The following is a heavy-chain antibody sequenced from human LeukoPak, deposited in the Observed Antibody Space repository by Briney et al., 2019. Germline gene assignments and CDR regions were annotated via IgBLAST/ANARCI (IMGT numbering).Heavy chain of an antibody. CDR3: AKQLGYCSDGSCYFPY. D-gene: IGHD2-15*01. CDR1: GFTFRSSA. Sequence: PGGSLRLSCAASGFTFRSSAMSWVRQAPGKGLEWVSAISNNGGYTYYADSVQGRSTISRDNSKSTLCLQMNSLRAEDTAVYYCAKQLGYCSDGSCYFPYWGQGTLVTVSS. V-gene: IGHV3-23*01. CDR2: ISNNGGYT. J-gene: IGHJ4*02.